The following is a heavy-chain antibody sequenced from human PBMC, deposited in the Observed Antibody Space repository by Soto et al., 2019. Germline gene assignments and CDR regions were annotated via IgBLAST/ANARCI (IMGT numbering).Heavy chain of an antibody. CDR2: ITPGNGHT. CDR3: ATDGYCSSPSCFNWFDP. V-gene: IGHV1-3*01. CDR1: GYTFSTYS. D-gene: IGHD2-2*03. Sequence: QVQLVQSGAEVKKPGASVKISCKASGYTFSTYSIHWVRQAPGQRLEWMGWITPGNGHTKYSQKFQGRVTITRDTFANSAYMELSSLTSEDTAVYYCATDGYCSSPSCFNWFDPWGQGTPVTVSS. J-gene: IGHJ5*02.